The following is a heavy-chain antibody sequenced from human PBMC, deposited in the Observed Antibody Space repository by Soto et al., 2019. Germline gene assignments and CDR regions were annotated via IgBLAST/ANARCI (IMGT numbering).Heavy chain of an antibody. Sequence: EVQLLESGGGLVQPGGSLRLSCAASGFTFSSYAMSWVRQAPGKGLEWVPAISGSGGSTYYADSVKGRFTISRDNSKNTLYLQMNSLRAEDTAVYYCAKDLGPYCGGDCYSVFSYWGQGTLVTVSS. CDR1: GFTFSSYA. J-gene: IGHJ4*02. CDR3: AKDLGPYCGGDCYSVFSY. D-gene: IGHD2-21*02. V-gene: IGHV3-23*01. CDR2: ISGSGGST.